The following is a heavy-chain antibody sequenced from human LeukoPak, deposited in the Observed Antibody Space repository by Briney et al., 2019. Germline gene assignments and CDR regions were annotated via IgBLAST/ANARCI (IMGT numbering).Heavy chain of an antibody. D-gene: IGHD4-17*01. CDR2: IYYSGST. CDR1: GGSISSSSYY. J-gene: IGHJ4*02. V-gene: IGHV4-39*01. Sequence: SETLSLTCTVSGGSISSSSYYWGWIRQPPGKGLEWIGSIYYSGSTYYNPSLKSRVTISIDPSKNQFSLNLHSVSAADTAIYYCARLGTTVTTFSSDYWGQGTLVTVSS. CDR3: ARLGTTVTTFSSDY.